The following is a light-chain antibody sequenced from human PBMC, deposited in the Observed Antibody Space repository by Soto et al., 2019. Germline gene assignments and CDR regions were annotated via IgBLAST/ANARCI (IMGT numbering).Light chain of an antibody. CDR1: RLVNKY. CDR2: EDN. J-gene: IGLJ1*01. V-gene: IGLV3-1*01. CDR3: QAWDSSSLV. Sequence: SYELTQPPSVSVSPGQTASITCSGDRLVNKYACWYQQKPGQSPVLVVYEDNKRPSGIPERFSGSNSGNTATLTISGTQAMDEADYYCQAWDSSSLVFGTGTKVTVL.